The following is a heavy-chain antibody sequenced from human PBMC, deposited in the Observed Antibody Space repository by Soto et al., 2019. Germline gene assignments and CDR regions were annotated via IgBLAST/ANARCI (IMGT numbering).Heavy chain of an antibody. V-gene: IGHV4-61*01. CDR3: ARAMGGSRIFGDPGYGMDV. Sequence: SETLSLTCTVSGGSVSSGSYYWSWIRQPPGKGLEWIGYIYYSGSTNYNPSLKSRVTISVDTSKNLFSLKLSSVTAADTAVYYCARAMGGSRIFGDPGYGMDVWGQGTTVTVSS. CDR1: GGSVSSGSYY. D-gene: IGHD3-3*01. CDR2: IYYSGST. J-gene: IGHJ6*02.